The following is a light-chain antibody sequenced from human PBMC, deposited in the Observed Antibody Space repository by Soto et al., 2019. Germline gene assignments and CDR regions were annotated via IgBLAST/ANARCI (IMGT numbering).Light chain of an antibody. V-gene: IGLV2-14*01. Sequence: QSALTQPASVSGSPGQSITISCAGTSSDVGGYNYVSWYQQHLGKAPKLVIYEVSNRPSGVSNRFSGSKSGNTASLTISGLQAEDEADYYCSSYTSSSTLYVFGTGTKVTVL. CDR1: SSDVGGYNY. CDR3: SSYTSSSTLYV. J-gene: IGLJ1*01. CDR2: EVS.